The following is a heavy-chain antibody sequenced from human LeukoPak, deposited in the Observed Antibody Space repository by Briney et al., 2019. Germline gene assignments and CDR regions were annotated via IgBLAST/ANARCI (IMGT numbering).Heavy chain of an antibody. CDR3: AREYCSGGSCYGGAFDI. D-gene: IGHD2-15*01. CDR1: GFTLSDYY. CDR2: ISSSGSTI. Sequence: GGSLRLSCAASGFTLSDYYMNWIRQAPGKGLEWVSYISSSGSTIYYADSVKGRFTISRDNAKNSLYLQMNSLRAEDTAIYYCAREYCSGGSCYGGAFDIWAKGQWSPSPQ. V-gene: IGHV3-11*04. J-gene: IGHJ3*02.